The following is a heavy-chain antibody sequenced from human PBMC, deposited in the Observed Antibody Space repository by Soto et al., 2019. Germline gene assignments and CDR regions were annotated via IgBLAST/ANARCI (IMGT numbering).Heavy chain of an antibody. V-gene: IGHV1-2*04. D-gene: IGHD6-13*01. CDR3: ARVGWIAAADNAFDI. CDR1: GYTFTGYY. Sequence: ASVKVSCKASGYTFTGYYMHWVRQAPGQGLEWMGWINPNSGGTNYAQKFQGWVTMTRDTSISTAYMELSRLRSDDTAVYYCARVGWIAAADNAFDIWGQGTMVTVSS. J-gene: IGHJ3*02. CDR2: INPNSGGT.